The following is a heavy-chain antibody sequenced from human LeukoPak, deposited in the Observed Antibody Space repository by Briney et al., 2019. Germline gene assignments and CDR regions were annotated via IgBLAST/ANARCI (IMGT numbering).Heavy chain of an antibody. Sequence: SETLSLTCAVYGGSFSGYYWSWIRQPPGKGLEWIGEINHSGSTNYNPSLKSRVTISVDTSKNQFSLKLSSVTAADTAVYYRARGSMVRGVMGFDYWGQGTLVTVSS. CDR3: ARGSMVRGVMGFDY. CDR1: GGSFSGYY. CDR2: INHSGST. V-gene: IGHV4-34*01. J-gene: IGHJ4*02. D-gene: IGHD3-10*01.